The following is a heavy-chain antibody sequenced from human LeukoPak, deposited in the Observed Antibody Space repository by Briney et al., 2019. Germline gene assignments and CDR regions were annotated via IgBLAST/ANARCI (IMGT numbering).Heavy chain of an antibody. CDR3: ARNLIPEQLVLNF. J-gene: IGHJ4*02. V-gene: IGHV4-59*01. CDR1: GGSISNYY. Sequence: SETLSLTCTVSGGSISNYYWNWIRQPPGKGLEWIGYIYYTGSTNYNPSLKSRVTMSVDTSKNQFSLNLRSVTPEDTAVYYCARNLIPEQLVLNFWGQGALVTVSS. D-gene: IGHD6-13*01. CDR2: IYYTGST.